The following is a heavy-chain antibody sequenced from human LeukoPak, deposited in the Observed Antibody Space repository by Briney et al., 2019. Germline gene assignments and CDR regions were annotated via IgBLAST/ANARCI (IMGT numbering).Heavy chain of an antibody. J-gene: IGHJ5*02. D-gene: IGHD1-20*01. CDR3: AREGVTGTTSWFDP. CDR2: IRYDGSNK. V-gene: IGHV3-30*02. CDR1: GFTFSSYG. Sequence: PGGSLRLSCAASGFTFSSYGMHWVRQAPGKGLEWVAFIRYDGSNKYYADSVKGRFTISRDNSKNTLYLQMNSLRAEDTAVYYCAREGVTGTTSWFDPWGQGTLVTVSS.